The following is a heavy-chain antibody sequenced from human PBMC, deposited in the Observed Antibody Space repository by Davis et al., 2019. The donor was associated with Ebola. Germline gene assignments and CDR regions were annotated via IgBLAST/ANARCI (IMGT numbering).Heavy chain of an antibody. J-gene: IGHJ5*02. CDR1: GYTFTSYG. CDR2: ISAYNGNT. V-gene: IGHV1-18*01. Sequence: ASVKVSCKASGYTFTSYGISWVRQAPGQGLEWMGWISAYNGNTNYAQKLQGRVTMTTDTSTSTAYMELRSLRSDDTAVYYCARSPSFYDFWSGYSWFDPWGQGTLVTVSS. D-gene: IGHD3-3*01. CDR3: ARSPSFYDFWSGYSWFDP.